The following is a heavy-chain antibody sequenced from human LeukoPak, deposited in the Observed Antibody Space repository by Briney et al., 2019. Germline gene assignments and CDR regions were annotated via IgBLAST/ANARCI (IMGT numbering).Heavy chain of an antibody. CDR3: ATDLKRFGWEQSEISAFDI. CDR2: FDPEDGET. CDR1: GYTLTELS. V-gene: IGHV1-24*01. D-gene: IGHD1-26*01. Sequence: GASVKVSCNVSGYTLTELSMHWVRQAPGKGLEWMGGFDPEDGETIYTQKFQGRVTMTADTSTDTAYMELSSMRTEDTAVYYCATDLKRFGWEQSEISAFDIWGQGTMVTVSS. J-gene: IGHJ3*02.